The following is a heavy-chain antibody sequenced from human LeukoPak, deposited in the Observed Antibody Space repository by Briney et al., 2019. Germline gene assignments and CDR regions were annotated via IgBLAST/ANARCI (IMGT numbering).Heavy chain of an antibody. CDR3: AGYHIVVVPAATYYYYGMDV. V-gene: IGHV4-34*01. CDR2: INHSGST. Sequence: SETLSLTCAVYGGSFSGYYWSWIRQPPGKGLEWIGEINHSGSTNYNPSLKSRVTISVDTSKNQFSLKLSSVTAADTAVYYCAGYHIVVVPAATYYYYGMDVWGQGTTVTVSS. CDR1: GGSFSGYY. D-gene: IGHD2-2*01. J-gene: IGHJ6*02.